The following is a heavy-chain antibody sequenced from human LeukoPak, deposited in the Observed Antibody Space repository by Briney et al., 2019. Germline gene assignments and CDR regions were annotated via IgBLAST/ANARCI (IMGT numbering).Heavy chain of an antibody. V-gene: IGHV3-30*18. D-gene: IGHD2-21*02. Sequence: GGSLRLSCAASGFTFSSYGMRWVRQAPGKGLEWVAVISYDGSNKYYADSVKGRFTISRDNSKNTLYLQMNSLRAEDTAVYYCAKDKTYSLVVTAADAFDIWGQGTMVTVSS. CDR2: ISYDGSNK. CDR1: GFTFSSYG. CDR3: AKDKTYSLVVTAADAFDI. J-gene: IGHJ3*02.